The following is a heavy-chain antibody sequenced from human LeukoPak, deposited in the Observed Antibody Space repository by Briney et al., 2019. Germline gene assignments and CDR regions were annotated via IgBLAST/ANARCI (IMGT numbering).Heavy chain of an antibody. D-gene: IGHD4-17*01. CDR3: AKAPSDYGVLNWFDP. V-gene: IGHV3-30*18. CDR1: GFTFSSYG. Sequence: GGSLRLSCAASGFTFSSYGMHWVRQAPGKGLEWVAVISYDGSNKYYADSVKGRFTISRDNSKNTLYLQMNSLRAEDTAVYYCAKAPSDYGVLNWFDPWGQGTLVTVSS. CDR2: ISYDGSNK. J-gene: IGHJ5*02.